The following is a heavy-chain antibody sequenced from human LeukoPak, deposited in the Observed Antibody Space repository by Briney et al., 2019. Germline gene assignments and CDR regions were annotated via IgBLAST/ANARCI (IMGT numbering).Heavy chain of an antibody. CDR1: GFTFSSYG. CDR3: ANTVNYYYYHYDMDV. V-gene: IGHV3-30*18. D-gene: IGHD4-17*01. CDR2: ISYDGSKK. Sequence: GGSLRLSCAASGFTFSSYGMHWVRQAPGKGLEWVAVISYDGSKKYYADSVKGRFTISRDDSKNTLYLQMNSLRAEDTAVYYCANTVNYYYYHYDMDVWGKGTTVTVSS. J-gene: IGHJ6*04.